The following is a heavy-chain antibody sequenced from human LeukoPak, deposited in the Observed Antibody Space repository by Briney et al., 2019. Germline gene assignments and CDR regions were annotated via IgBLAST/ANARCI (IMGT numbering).Heavy chain of an antibody. CDR1: GGSISGYY. CDR3: ARASFASGSYYFDL. J-gene: IGHJ4*02. CDR2: IYYSGST. V-gene: IGHV4-59*12. D-gene: IGHD3-10*01. Sequence: SETLSLTCTVSGGSISGYYWSWVRQPPGKGLEWIGYIYYSGSTNYNPSLKSRVTTSVDTSKSQFYLTLTSVTAADTAVYFCARASFASGSYYFDLWGPGTLITVSS.